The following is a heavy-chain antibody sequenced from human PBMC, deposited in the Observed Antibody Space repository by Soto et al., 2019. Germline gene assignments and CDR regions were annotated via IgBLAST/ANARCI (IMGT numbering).Heavy chain of an antibody. CDR1: GYTFTSYG. Sequence: GASVKVSCKASGYTFTSYGISWVRQAPGQGLEWMGWISAYNGNTNYAQKLQGRVTMTTDTSTSTAYMELRSLRSDDTAVYYCARGKVRGVITAIPTRYYGMDVWGQGTTVTVSS. V-gene: IGHV1-18*01. J-gene: IGHJ6*02. CDR3: ARGKVRGVITAIPTRYYGMDV. CDR2: ISAYNGNT. D-gene: IGHD3-10*01.